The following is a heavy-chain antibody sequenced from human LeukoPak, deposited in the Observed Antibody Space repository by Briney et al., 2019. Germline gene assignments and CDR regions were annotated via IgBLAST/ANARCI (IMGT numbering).Heavy chain of an antibody. D-gene: IGHD2-15*01. CDR1: GFTFSSYS. J-gene: IGHJ3*02. V-gene: IGHV3-21*01. CDR2: ISSCSSYI. CDR3: ARARPTPGAFDI. Sequence: GGSLRLSCAASGFTFSSYSMNWVRQAPGKGLEWVSSISSCSSYIYYADSVKGRFTISRETAKNSLHLQMNSLRAEDTAVYYCARARPTPGAFDIWGQGTMVTVSS.